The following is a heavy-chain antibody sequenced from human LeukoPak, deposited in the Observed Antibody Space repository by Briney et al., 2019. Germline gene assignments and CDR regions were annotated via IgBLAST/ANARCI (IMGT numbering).Heavy chain of an antibody. D-gene: IGHD6-19*01. CDR1: GYTFTGYY. V-gene: IGHV1-2*02. J-gene: IGHJ4*02. CDR2: SNPNSGDT. Sequence: ASVKVSCKASGYTFTGYYMHWVRQAPGQGLEWMGWSNPNSGDTNYAQKFRGRVTMTRDTSISTAYMELSRLRSDDTAVYYCARDKSGNSGWYSYFDYWGQGTLVTVSS. CDR3: ARDKSGNSGWYSYFDY.